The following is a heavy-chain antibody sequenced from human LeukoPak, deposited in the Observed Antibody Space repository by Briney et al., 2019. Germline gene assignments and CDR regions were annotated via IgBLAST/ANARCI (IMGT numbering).Heavy chain of an antibody. V-gene: IGHV4-59*01. CDR2: IYYSGST. CDR1: GGSISSYY. CDR3: ARVVTSYAFDI. J-gene: IGHJ3*02. D-gene: IGHD5-18*01. Sequence: SETLSLTCTVSGGSISSYYWSWIRQPPGKGLEWIGYIYYSGSTNYNPSLKSRVTISVDTSKNQFSLKLSSVTAADTAVYYCARVVTSYAFDIWGQGTVVTVSS.